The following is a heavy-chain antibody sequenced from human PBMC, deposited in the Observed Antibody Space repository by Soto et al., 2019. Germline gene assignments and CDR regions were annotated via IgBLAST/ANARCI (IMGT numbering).Heavy chain of an antibody. D-gene: IGHD2-15*01. CDR2: INHSGST. CDR3: ASRRYCSGGSCYSPADY. Sequence: QVQLQQWGAGLLKPSEPLSLTCAVYGGSFSGYYWSWIRQPPGKGLEWIGEINHSGSTNYNPSLKSRVTISVDTSKNQFSLKLSSVTAADTAVYYCASRRYCSGGSCYSPADYWGQGTLVTVSS. V-gene: IGHV4-34*01. J-gene: IGHJ4*02. CDR1: GGSFSGYY.